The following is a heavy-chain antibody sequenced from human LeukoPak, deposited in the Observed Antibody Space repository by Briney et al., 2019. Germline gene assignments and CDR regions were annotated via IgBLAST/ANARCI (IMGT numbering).Heavy chain of an antibody. Sequence: SETLSLTCTVSGGSISSYYWSWIRQPPGKGLERIGYIYYSGSTNYNPSLKSRVTISVDTSKNQFSLKLSSVTAADTAVYFCERAAYDILTGGVNYYYYGMDVWGQGTTVTVSS. D-gene: IGHD3-9*01. J-gene: IGHJ6*02. CDR3: ERAAYDILTGGVNYYYYGMDV. CDR2: IYYSGST. V-gene: IGHV4-59*01. CDR1: GGSISSYY.